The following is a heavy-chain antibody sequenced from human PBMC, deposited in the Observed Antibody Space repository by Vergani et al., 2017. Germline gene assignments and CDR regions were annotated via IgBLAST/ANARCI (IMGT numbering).Heavy chain of an antibody. CDR3: ARDLRLLYNRFDP. CDR2: TWYDGNNK. J-gene: IGHJ5*02. CDR1: GFTFNQYG. Sequence: QVQLVESGGGVVQPGRSLRLYCAASGFTFNQYGMHWVRQAPGTGLEWVAVTWYDGNNKQYADSVKDRFTISRDNSKSTMYLQMNSLRDEDTGVYYCARDLRLLYNRFDPWGQGTLVTVSS. D-gene: IGHD1-14*01. V-gene: IGHV3-33*01.